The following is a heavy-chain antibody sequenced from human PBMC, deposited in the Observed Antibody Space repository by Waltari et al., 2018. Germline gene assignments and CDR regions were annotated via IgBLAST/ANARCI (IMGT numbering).Heavy chain of an antibody. CDR1: GYPFSDYD. CDR2: INPKSGNT. J-gene: IGHJ4*02. V-gene: IGHV1-8*02. CDR3: ARVHYDFWSGYYI. Sequence: QMPLVQSGAEVKKPGASVKVSCKASGYPFSDYDINWVRQANGHGLEWMGWINPKSGNTVSEKNFQDRVTITRDPSTSTVYMELSSLRSDDAAVYYCARVHYDFWSGYYIWGQGTLVTVPS. D-gene: IGHD3-3*01.